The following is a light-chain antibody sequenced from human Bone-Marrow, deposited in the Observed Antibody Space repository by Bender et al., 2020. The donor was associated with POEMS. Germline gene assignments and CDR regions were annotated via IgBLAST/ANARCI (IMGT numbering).Light chain of an antibody. J-gene: IGLJ3*02. CDR3: AAWEDSLNGWV. Sequence: QSVLTQPPAASSTPGRSITISCSGSSYNIGTHAVNWYQHLPGTAPKLLIYINNQRPSGVPDRFSGSKSGTSASLAISGLQSEDEADYYCAAWEDSLNGWVFGGGTKLTVL. CDR1: SYNIGTHA. CDR2: INN. V-gene: IGLV1-44*01.